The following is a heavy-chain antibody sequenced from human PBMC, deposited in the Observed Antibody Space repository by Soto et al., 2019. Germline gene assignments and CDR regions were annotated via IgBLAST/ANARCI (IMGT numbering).Heavy chain of an antibody. J-gene: IGHJ6*02. CDR1: GFTFSSYS. CDR3: ARGPPMDV. CDR2: ISSSSNYI. Sequence: EVQLVESGGGLVKPGGSLRLSCAASGFTFSSYSMSWVRQAPGKGLERVSSISSSSNYIYYADSMKGRFTISRDNSKNSLFLQMNSLRAEDTAVYYCARGPPMDVWGQGTTVTVSS. V-gene: IGHV3-21*01.